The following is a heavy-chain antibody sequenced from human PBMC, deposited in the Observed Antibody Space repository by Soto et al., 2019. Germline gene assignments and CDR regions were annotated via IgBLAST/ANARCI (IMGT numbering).Heavy chain of an antibody. J-gene: IGHJ5*02. CDR2: INPSGGST. CDR1: GYTFTSYY. CDR3: VGSVVVISQDQNWFDP. Sequence: ASVKVSCKASGYTFTSYYMHWVRQAPGQGLEWMGIINPSGGSTSYAQKFQGRVTMTRDTSTSTVYMELSSLRSEDTAVYYCVGSVVVISQDQNWFDPWGQGTLVTVSS. V-gene: IGHV1-46*01. D-gene: IGHD3-22*01.